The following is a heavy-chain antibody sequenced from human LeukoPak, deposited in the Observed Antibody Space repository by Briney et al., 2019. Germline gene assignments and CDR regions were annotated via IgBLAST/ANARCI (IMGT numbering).Heavy chain of an antibody. CDR2: IYSGGRT. Sequence: GGSLRLSCAASGFTVSRNYMSWVRQAPGKGLEWVSVIYSGGRTYYADSVKGRFTISRDNSKNTLYLQMNRLRAEDTAVYYCARAGPSSSWHQFDYWGQGTLVTASS. J-gene: IGHJ4*02. CDR3: ARAGPSSSWHQFDY. V-gene: IGHV3-66*01. D-gene: IGHD6-13*01. CDR1: GFTVSRNY.